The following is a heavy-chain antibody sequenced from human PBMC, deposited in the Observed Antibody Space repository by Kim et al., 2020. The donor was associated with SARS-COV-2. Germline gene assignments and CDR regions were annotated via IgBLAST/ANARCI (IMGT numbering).Heavy chain of an antibody. D-gene: IGHD3-9*01. J-gene: IGHJ4*02. CDR3: AKDPNYDILTGYYTPPTFSDY. CDR2: ISGSGGST. CDR1: GFTFSSYA. Sequence: GGSLRLSCAASGFTFSSYAMSWVRQAPGKGLEWVSAISGSGGSTYYADSVKGRFTISRDNSKNTLYLQINSLRAEDTAVYYCAKDPNYDILTGYYTPPTFSDYWGQGTLVTVSS. V-gene: IGHV3-23*01.